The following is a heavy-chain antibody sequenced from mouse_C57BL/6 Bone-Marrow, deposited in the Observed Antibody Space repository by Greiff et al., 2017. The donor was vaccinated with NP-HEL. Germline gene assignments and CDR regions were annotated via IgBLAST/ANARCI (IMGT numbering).Heavy chain of an antibody. D-gene: IGHD2-5*01. Sequence: VMLVESGPELVKPGASVKISRKASGYAFSSSWMNWVKQRPGKGLEWIGRIYPGDGDTNYNGKFKGKATLTADKSSSTAYMQLSSLTSEDSAVYFCARWLYYSIYFDYWGQGTTLTVSS. V-gene: IGHV1-82*01. CDR2: IYPGDGDT. CDR1: GYAFSSSW. CDR3: ARWLYYSIYFDY. J-gene: IGHJ2*01.